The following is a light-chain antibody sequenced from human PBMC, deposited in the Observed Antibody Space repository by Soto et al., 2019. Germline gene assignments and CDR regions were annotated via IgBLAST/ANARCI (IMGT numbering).Light chain of an antibody. CDR1: HSVTTY. J-gene: IGKJ5*01. V-gene: IGKV3-11*01. CDR2: DAX. CDR3: QQRSNWPPVT. Sequence: EIVLTQSPATLSLSQGERATLSXRASHSVTTYLTWYQQRAGQXPRLLXXDAXNRATGIPARFSGSGSGTDFTLTISSLEPEDFAVYYCQQRSNWPPVTFGQGTRLEIK.